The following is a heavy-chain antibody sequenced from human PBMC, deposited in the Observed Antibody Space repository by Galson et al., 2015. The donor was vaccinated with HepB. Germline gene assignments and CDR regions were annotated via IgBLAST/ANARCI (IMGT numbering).Heavy chain of an antibody. D-gene: IGHD3-10*01. Sequence: SLRLSCAASGFTFSSYAMHWVRQAPGKGLEWVAVISYDGSNKYYADSVKGRFTISRDNSKNTLYLQMNSLRAEDTAVYYCARDTPMVRGAEGTFDYWGQGTLVTVSS. CDR2: ISYDGSNK. CDR3: ARDTPMVRGAEGTFDY. CDR1: GFTFSSYA. J-gene: IGHJ4*02. V-gene: IGHV3-30-3*01.